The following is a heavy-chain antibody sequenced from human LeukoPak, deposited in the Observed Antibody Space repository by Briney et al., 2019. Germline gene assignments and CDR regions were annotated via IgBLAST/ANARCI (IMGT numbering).Heavy chain of an antibody. CDR2: IYYSGST. Sequence: SETLSLTCTVSGGSISSYYWSWIRQPPGKGLEWVGYIYYSGSTNYNPSLKSRVTISVDTSKNQFSLKLSSVTAADTAVYYCARSRGAYYYDSSDYYRGDNWFDPWGQGTLVTVSS. CDR1: GGSISSYY. CDR3: ARSRGAYYYDSSDYYRGDNWFDP. J-gene: IGHJ5*02. D-gene: IGHD3-22*01. V-gene: IGHV4-59*01.